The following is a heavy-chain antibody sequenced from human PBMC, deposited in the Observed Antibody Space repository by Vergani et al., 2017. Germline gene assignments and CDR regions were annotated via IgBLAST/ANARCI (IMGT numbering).Heavy chain of an antibody. CDR2: FDPEDGET. D-gene: IGHD3-10*01. J-gene: IGHJ4*02. Sequence: QVQLVQSGAEVKKPGASVKVSCKVSGYTLTELSMHWVRQAPGKGLEWMGGFDPEDGETIYAQKFQGRVTMTEDTSTDTAYMELSSLRSEDTAVYYCTRDGTYYYGSGSYYVFEYWGQGTLVTVSS. V-gene: IGHV1-24*01. CDR3: TRDGTYYYGSGSYYVFEY. CDR1: GYTLTELS.